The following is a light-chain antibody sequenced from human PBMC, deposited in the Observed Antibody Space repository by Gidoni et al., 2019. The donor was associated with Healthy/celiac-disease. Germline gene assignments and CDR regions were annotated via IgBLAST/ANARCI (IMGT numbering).Light chain of an antibody. V-gene: IGKV1-27*01. CDR2: AAS. CDR1: QSISNY. Sequence: DIQMTHSPSSLSASVGDRVTITCRASQSISNYLDWYQQKPGKVPKLLIYAASSLQRGVPSRFSGSGSGTDFTLTISSLQPEDVATYYCQKNNSAPRTFGGGTKVEIK. J-gene: IGKJ4*02. CDR3: QKNNSAPRT.